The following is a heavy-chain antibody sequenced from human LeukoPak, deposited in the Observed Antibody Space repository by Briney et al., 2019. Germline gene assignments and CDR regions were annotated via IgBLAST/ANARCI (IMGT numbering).Heavy chain of an antibody. CDR1: GFTFSRYA. Sequence: GGSLRLSCAASGFTFSRYAMHWVRQAPGKGLEWVAVISYDGSNKYYADSVKGRFTISRDNSKNTLYLQMDSLRAEDTAVYYCAREVPMVRGAKGFDYWGQGTLVTVSS. J-gene: IGHJ4*02. CDR3: AREVPMVRGAKGFDY. V-gene: IGHV3-30*04. CDR2: ISYDGSNK. D-gene: IGHD3-10*01.